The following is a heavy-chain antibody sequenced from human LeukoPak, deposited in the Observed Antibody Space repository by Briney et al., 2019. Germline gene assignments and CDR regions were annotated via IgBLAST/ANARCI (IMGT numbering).Heavy chain of an antibody. D-gene: IGHD5-24*01. V-gene: IGHV1-46*01. J-gene: IGHJ3*02. CDR3: ARIRDGYNDAYDI. CDR2: INPGGGNT. Sequence: ASVKVSCKASGYTFTSYDINWVRQAPGQGLEWMGLINPGGGNTNYAQNFQGRVTMTRDTSTSTVYMELSSLRPEDTAIYYCARIRDGYNDAYDIWGQGTVVTVPS. CDR1: GYTFTSYD.